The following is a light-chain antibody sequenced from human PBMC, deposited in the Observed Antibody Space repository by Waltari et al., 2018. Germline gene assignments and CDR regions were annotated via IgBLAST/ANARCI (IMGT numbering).Light chain of an antibody. Sequence: ILLTQSPGTLSLSPGERATLFCRAAQSLGSRYLAWYQQKPGQSPRLLLYGAFTRATGTPDRFSGGGSGTDFTLTISRLEPEDIAVYYCQEFGGSFGGGTKVE. CDR3: QEFGGS. CDR1: QSLGSRY. CDR2: GAF. J-gene: IGKJ4*01. V-gene: IGKV3-20*01.